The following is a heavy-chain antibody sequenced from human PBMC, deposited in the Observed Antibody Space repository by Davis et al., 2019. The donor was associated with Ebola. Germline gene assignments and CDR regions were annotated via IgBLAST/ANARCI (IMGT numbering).Heavy chain of an antibody. J-gene: IGHJ6*03. CDR2: IYYSGST. D-gene: IGHD3-9*01. V-gene: IGHV4-31*03. CDR1: GGSISSGGYY. CDR3: ARAFILTGYYYYYYMDV. Sequence: SETLSLTCTVSGGSISSGGYYWSWIRQHPGKGLEWIGYIYYSGSTYYNPSLKSRVTISVDTSKNQFSLKLSSVTAADTAVYYCARAFILTGYYYYYYMDVWGKGTTVTVSS.